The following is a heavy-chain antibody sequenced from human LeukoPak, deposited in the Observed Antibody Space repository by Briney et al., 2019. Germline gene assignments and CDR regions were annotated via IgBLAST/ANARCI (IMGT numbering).Heavy chain of an antibody. D-gene: IGHD1-26*01. CDR3: AKDPGGSYSHFDH. V-gene: IGHV3-30*02. Sequence: GGSLRLSCAACGFTYSSYGMHWVRQAPGKGLEWVAFIRYDGSNKYHADSVRGRFTISRDNSKNTLYLQMNSLRSEDTAVYYCAKDPGGSYSHFDHWGQGTLVTVSS. J-gene: IGHJ4*02. CDR2: IRYDGSNK. CDR1: GFTYSSYG.